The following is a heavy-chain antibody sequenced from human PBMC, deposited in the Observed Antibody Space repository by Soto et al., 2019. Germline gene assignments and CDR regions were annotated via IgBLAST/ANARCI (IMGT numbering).Heavy chain of an antibody. D-gene: IGHD3-10*01. J-gene: IGHJ4*02. CDR1: GYTFTSYA. CDR3: ARLDNYGSGLDY. CDR2: INAGNGNT. Sequence: QVQLVQSGAEVRKPGASVKVSCKASGYTFTSYAMHWVRQAPGQRLEWMGWINAGNGNTKYSQKFQGGVTITRDTSATTAYMELSSLRSEDMAVYFCARLDNYGSGLDYWGQGTLVTVSS. V-gene: IGHV1-3*01.